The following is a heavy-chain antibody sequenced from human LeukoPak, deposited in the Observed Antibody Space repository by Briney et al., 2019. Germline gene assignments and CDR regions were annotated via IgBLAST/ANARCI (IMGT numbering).Heavy chain of an antibody. CDR2: ISSSSSTI. V-gene: IGHV3-48*04. D-gene: IGHD3-16*01. J-gene: IGHJ5*02. CDR3: ARVGWAARGWFDP. CDR1: GFTFSSYS. Sequence: GGSLRLSCAASGFTFSSYSMTWVRQAPGKGLEGVSYISSSSSTIYYADSVKGRFAISRDNAKNSLYLQMNSLRAEDTAVYYCARVGWAARGWFDPWGQGTLVTVSS.